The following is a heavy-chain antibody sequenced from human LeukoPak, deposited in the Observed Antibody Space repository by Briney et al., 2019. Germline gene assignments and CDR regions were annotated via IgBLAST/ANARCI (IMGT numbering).Heavy chain of an antibody. V-gene: IGHV4-59*01. Sequence: NPSETLSLTCAVYGGSFSGYYWSWIRQPPGKGLEWIGYIYYSGSTNYNPSLKRRATISVDTSKNQFSLKLSSVTAADTAVYYCARTTEGYCRGRSCYSYYYYMDVWGKGTTVTVSS. D-gene: IGHD2-15*01. J-gene: IGHJ6*03. CDR3: ARTTEGYCRGRSCYSYYYYMDV. CDR2: IYYSGST. CDR1: GGSFSGYY.